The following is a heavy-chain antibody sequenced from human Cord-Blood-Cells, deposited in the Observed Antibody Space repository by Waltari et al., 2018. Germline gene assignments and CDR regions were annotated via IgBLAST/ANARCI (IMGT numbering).Heavy chain of an antibody. V-gene: IGHV4-34*01. Sequence: QVQLQQWGAGLLKPSETLSLTCAVYGGSFSGYYGSWCRQLPGKGLGWIGKINQSGSTNYIPSHKSRVTISVGTSKIQFSLKLSAVTAADRAVYYWARGVRGYWGQGTLATVSS. CDR1: GGSFSGYY. CDR2: INQSGST. J-gene: IGHJ4*02. CDR3: ARGVRGY.